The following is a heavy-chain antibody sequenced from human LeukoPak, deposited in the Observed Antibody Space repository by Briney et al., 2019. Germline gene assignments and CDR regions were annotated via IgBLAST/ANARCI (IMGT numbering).Heavy chain of an antibody. V-gene: IGHV1-2*06. Sequence: ASVKVSCKASGYTFTGYYLHWVRQAPGQGLEWLGRINPNTGGTDDAQKFQDRVTMTRDTSINTAYMELSRLRPDDTAVHYCARDRSGYSYGEPLDHWGQGTLVIVAS. CDR1: GYTFTGYY. CDR2: INPNTGGT. D-gene: IGHD5-18*01. J-gene: IGHJ4*02. CDR3: ARDRSGYSYGEPLDH.